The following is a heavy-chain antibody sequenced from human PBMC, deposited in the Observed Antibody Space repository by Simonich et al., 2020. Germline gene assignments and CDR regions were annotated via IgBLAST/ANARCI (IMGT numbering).Heavy chain of an antibody. CDR3: ARHDRWLQFYFDY. Sequence: QVQLQESGPGLVKPSETLSLTCTVSGGSISSYYWSWIRQPPGKGLEWIGYIYYRGSTNYNPPLKSRVTISVDTSKNQFSLKLSSVTAADTAVYYCARHDRWLQFYFDYWGQGTLVTVSS. D-gene: IGHD5-12*01. CDR1: GGSISSYY. J-gene: IGHJ4*02. V-gene: IGHV4-59*08. CDR2: IYYRGST.